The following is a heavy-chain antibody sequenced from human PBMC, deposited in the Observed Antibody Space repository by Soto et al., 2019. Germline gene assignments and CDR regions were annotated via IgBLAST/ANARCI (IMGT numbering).Heavy chain of an antibody. CDR1: GFTFSSYA. D-gene: IGHD3-22*01. Sequence: QVQLVESGGGVVQPGRSLRLSCAASGFTFSSYAIHWVRQAPGKGLEWVAVISYDGSNKYYADSVKGRFTISRDNSKNTLYLQMNSLRAEDTAVYYCARDRNYYDNSGYLDYWGQGTLVTVSS. V-gene: IGHV3-30-3*01. J-gene: IGHJ4*02. CDR3: ARDRNYYDNSGYLDY. CDR2: ISYDGSNK.